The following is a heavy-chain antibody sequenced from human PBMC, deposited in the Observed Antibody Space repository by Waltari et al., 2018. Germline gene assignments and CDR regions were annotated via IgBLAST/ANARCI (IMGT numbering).Heavy chain of an antibody. Sequence: QVQLQQWGAGLLKPSETLSLTCAVYGGSFSGYYWSWIRQPPGKGLEWRGEINHSGSTNYSPSLKSRVTISVDTSKNQVALKLSSVTAADTAVYYCARGRGSSSANNWFDPWGQGTLVTVSS. CDR1: GGSFSGYY. D-gene: IGHD6-6*01. CDR2: INHSGST. CDR3: ARGRGSSSANNWFDP. V-gene: IGHV4-34*01. J-gene: IGHJ5*02.